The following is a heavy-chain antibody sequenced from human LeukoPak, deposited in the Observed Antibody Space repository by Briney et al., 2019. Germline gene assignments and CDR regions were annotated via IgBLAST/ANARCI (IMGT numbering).Heavy chain of an antibody. D-gene: IGHD1-26*01. CDR2: ISGSAGST. CDR1: GFTFSSYA. J-gene: IGHJ3*02. Sequence: GGSLRLSCAASGFTFSSYAMSWVRQAPGKGLEWVSTISGSAGSTYYADSVKGRFTISRDNSKNTLYLQMNSLRAEDTAVYYCAREKVGATMGAFDIWGQGTMVTVSS. CDR3: AREKVGATMGAFDI. V-gene: IGHV3-23*01.